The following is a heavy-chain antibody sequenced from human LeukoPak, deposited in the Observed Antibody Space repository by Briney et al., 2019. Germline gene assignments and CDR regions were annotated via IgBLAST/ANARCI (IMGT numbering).Heavy chain of an antibody. D-gene: IGHD3-22*01. J-gene: IGHJ6*02. CDR1: GFTVSSNF. CDR2: IYSGGAT. CDR3: ARHDSSGCPGRLHGMVV. V-gene: IGHV3-66*04. Sequence: GGSLRLSCAASGFTVSSNFMSWVRQAPGKGLEWVSIIYSGGATYYADSVKGRFTISRDNSKNTLYLQLSNLRADDTAVYYCARHDSSGCPGRLHGMVVWGQETTVTASS.